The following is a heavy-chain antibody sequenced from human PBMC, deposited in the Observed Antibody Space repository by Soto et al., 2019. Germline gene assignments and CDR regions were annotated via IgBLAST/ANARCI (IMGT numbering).Heavy chain of an antibody. Sequence: SETLSLTCTVSGGSISSYYWSWIRQPPGKGLEWIGYIYYSGSTNYNPSLKSRVTISVDTSKNQFSLKLSSVTAADTAVYYCARGVGGIAAAGTEWFDPWGQGTLVTVSS. D-gene: IGHD6-13*01. CDR1: GGSISSYY. CDR2: IYYSGST. CDR3: ARGVGGIAAAGTEWFDP. V-gene: IGHV4-59*01. J-gene: IGHJ5*02.